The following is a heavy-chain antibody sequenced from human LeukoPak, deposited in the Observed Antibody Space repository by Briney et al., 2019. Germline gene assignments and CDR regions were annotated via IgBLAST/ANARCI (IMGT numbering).Heavy chain of an antibody. V-gene: IGHV4-34*08. D-gene: IGHD2-15*01. CDR1: GFTFSSYS. CDR3: ALEVVPAWERPVL. Sequence: GSLRLSCAASGFTFSSYSMNWVRQPPGKGLEWIGEINHSGSTNYNPSLKSRVTISVDTSKNQFSLKLSSVTAADTAVYYCALEVVPAWERPVLWGQGTLVTVSS. CDR2: INHSGST. J-gene: IGHJ4*02.